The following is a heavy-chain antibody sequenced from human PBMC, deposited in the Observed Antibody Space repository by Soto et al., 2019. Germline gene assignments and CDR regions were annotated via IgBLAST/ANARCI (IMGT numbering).Heavy chain of an antibody. CDR1: GFTFSSYS. J-gene: IGHJ5*02. CDR3: ARDVDTTSHLNWFDP. Sequence: PGGSLRLSCAASGFTFSSYSMNWVRQAPGKGLEWVSSISSSSSYIYYADSVKGRFTISRDISKNTVYLQMDSLGVEDTAVYYCARDVDTTSHLNWFDPWGQGVMVTVSS. V-gene: IGHV3-21*01. CDR2: ISSSSSYI. D-gene: IGHD5-18*01.